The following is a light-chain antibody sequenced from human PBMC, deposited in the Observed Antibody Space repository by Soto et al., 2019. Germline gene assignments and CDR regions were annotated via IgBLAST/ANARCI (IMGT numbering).Light chain of an antibody. V-gene: IGKV1-39*01. J-gene: IGKJ1*01. CDR2: AAS. Sequence: DIRMTQSPSSLSASVGDSVTISCRASQTISSRLSWYQQEPGKAPRLLIYAASRLQSGVPSRFTGSGSGTDFTLTISGLQPEDFATYYCQQSHSRVTFGQGTKVEIK. CDR3: QQSHSRVT. CDR1: QTISSR.